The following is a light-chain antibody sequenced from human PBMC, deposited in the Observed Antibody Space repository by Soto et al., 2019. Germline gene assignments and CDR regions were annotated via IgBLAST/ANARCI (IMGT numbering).Light chain of an antibody. J-gene: IGKJ2*01. CDR2: AAY. V-gene: IGKV3-20*01. Sequence: EIVLTQSPGPLSLSPGERATLSCRASQIVASYYLAWYQQKPDQAPRLLIYAAYYWATGIPDRFSGSGSGTEFTLTISKLEPEDFAVYSCQYDGSSPYTFGQGTKLEIK. CDR3: QYDGSSPYT. CDR1: QIVASYY.